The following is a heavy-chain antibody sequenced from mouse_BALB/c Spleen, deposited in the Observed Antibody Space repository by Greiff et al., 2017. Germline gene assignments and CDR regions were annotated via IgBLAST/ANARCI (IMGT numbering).Heavy chain of an antibody. Sequence: DVMLVESGGGLVQPGGSLRLSCATSGFTFSDFYMEWVRQPPGKRLEWIAASRNKANDYTTEYSASVKGRFIVSRDTSQSILYLQMNALRAEDTAIYYCARDAPVAWFAYWGQGTLVTVSA. CDR2: SRNKANDYTT. J-gene: IGHJ3*01. V-gene: IGHV7-1*02. CDR3: ARDAPVAWFAY. CDR1: GFTFSDFY.